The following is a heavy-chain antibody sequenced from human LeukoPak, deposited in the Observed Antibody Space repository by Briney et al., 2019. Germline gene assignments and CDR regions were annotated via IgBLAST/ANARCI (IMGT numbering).Heavy chain of an antibody. CDR2: IYYSGST. Sequence: PSETLSLTCTVSGGSISSSSYYWGWIRPPPGLGLEWIGSIYYSGSTYYNPSLKSRVTISVDTSKNQFSLKLSSVTAADTAVYYCARLRNYYDSSGYVYYFDYWGQGTLVTVSS. J-gene: IGHJ4*02. CDR1: GGSISSSSYY. D-gene: IGHD3-22*01. CDR3: ARLRNYYDSSGYVYYFDY. V-gene: IGHV4-39*01.